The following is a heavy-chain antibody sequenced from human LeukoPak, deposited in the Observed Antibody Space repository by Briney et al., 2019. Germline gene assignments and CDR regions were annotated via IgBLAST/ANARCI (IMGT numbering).Heavy chain of an antibody. D-gene: IGHD3-22*01. V-gene: IGHV4-61*09. CDR3: ARGGTYYYESSAYSLFDP. J-gene: IGHJ5*02. CDR2: IYTTGST. Sequence: SQTLSLTCTVSGGSINTGSYYWSWIRQPAGKGLEWIGHIYTTGSTNYNPSLKSRVTISLDTSKNQFSLKLNSVTAADTAVYYCARGGTYYYESSAYSLFDPWGQGTLVTVSS. CDR1: GGSINTGSYY.